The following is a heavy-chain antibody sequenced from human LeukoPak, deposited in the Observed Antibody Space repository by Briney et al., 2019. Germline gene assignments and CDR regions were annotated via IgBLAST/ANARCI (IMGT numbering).Heavy chain of an antibody. D-gene: IGHD3-9*01. V-gene: IGHV1-2*02. J-gene: IGHJ4*02. CDR3: ARSPHILTGENFDY. CDR2: INPNSGGT. Sequence: ASVKVSCKASGYTFTGYYMHWVRQAPGQGLEWMGWINPNSGGTNYAQKFQGRVTMTRDTSITAAYMEMSRLRSDDTALYYCARSPHILTGENFDYWGQGTLVTVSS. CDR1: GYTFTGYY.